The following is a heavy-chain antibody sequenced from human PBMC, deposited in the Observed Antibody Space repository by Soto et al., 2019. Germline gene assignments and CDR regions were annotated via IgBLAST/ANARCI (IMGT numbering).Heavy chain of an antibody. CDR1: GFTFSDYY. Sequence: GGSLRLSCAASGFTFSDYYMSWLRQAPGKGLEWVSYISSSGSTIYYADAVKGQFTISRDNSKSTLYLQMNSLRAEDTAVYYFAIYHDADVPNLIYSRGQGTPVTVSS. CDR2: ISSSGSTI. CDR3: AIYHDADVPNLIYS. J-gene: IGHJ5*01. D-gene: IGHD3-10*02. V-gene: IGHV3-11*01.